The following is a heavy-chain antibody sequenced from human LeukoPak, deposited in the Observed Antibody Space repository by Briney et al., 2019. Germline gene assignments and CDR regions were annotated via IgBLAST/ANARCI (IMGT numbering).Heavy chain of an antibody. Sequence: PSQTLSLTCTVSGGSISSGSYYWSWIRQPAGKGLEWIGRIYTSGSTNYNPSLKSRVTMSVDTSKNQFSLKLSSVTAADTAVYYCARDWGLSSLDAFDIWGQGTMVTVSS. CDR1: GGSISSGSYY. CDR2: IYTSGST. J-gene: IGHJ3*02. CDR3: ARDWGLSSLDAFDI. V-gene: IGHV4-61*02. D-gene: IGHD2-2*01.